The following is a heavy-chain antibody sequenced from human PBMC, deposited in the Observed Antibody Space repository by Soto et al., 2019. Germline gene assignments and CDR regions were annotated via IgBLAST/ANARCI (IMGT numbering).Heavy chain of an antibody. CDR2: INAGNGNT. Sequence: QVQLVQSGAEVKKPGASVKVSCKASGYTFTSYAMHWVRQAPGQRLEWMGWINAGNGNTKYSQKFQGRVTITRDTSXXTAXMELXXXXSXXXXXXXXXXXXXXXXXXPPWXYYYYMDVWGKGXXVTFSS. D-gene: IGHD1-26*01. V-gene: IGHV1-3*01. J-gene: IGHJ6*03. CDR1: GYTFTSYA. CDR3: XXXXXXXXXXPPWXYYYYMDV.